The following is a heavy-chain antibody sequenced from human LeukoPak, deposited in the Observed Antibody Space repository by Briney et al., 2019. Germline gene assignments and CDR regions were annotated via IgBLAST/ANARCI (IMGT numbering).Heavy chain of an antibody. D-gene: IGHD3-10*01. CDR1: GGSISSGGYY. J-gene: IGHJ4*02. V-gene: IGHV4-31*03. CDR3: AREHRVGGSGSYGVDY. Sequence: PSQTLSLTCTVSGGSISSGGYYWSWIRQHPGKGLEWIGYIYYSGSTYYNPSLKSRVTISVDTSKNQFSLKLSSVTAADTAVYYCAREHRVGGSGSYGVDYWGRGTLVTVSS. CDR2: IYYSGST.